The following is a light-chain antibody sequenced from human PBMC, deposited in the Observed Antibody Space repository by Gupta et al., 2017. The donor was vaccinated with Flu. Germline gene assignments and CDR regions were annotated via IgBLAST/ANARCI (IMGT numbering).Light chain of an antibody. V-gene: IGLV1-44*01. CDR3: ATWDDNLNGDVL. CDR1: SSNIGSHP. Sequence: PGQRVNISCSGSSSNIGSHPVNWYQQLPRAAPKLLIYLNDQRPSGVPDRFSGSKSGTSASLAISGLQSEDEGDYYCATWDDNLNGDVLFGGGTK. J-gene: IGLJ2*01. CDR2: LND.